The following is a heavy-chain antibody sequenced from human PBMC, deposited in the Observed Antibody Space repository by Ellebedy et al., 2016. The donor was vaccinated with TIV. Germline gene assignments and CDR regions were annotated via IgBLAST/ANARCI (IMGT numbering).Heavy chain of an antibody. J-gene: IGHJ2*01. CDR3: ARDDDPTTRNWYFGL. CDR1: GFTFSSYG. D-gene: IGHD1-26*01. CDR2: ISYDGNKK. Sequence: GGSLRLSXAASGFTFSSYGIHWARQAPGKGLEWVAAISYDGNKKYYADSVKGRFTISRDNSKNTLFLQMDSLRSDDTAVYSCARDDDPTTRNWYFGLWGRGTLVTVSS. V-gene: IGHV3-30*03.